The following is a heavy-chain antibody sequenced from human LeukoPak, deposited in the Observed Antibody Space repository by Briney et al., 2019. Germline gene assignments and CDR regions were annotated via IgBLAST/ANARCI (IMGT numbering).Heavy chain of an antibody. Sequence: ASVKVSCETSGYTFSNYYMHWVRRAPGQGLEWMGKINPSGGSTSYPQKFQGRVTMTRDTSTSTVYMELSSLRSEDTAIYYCARGYCSGGGCSVLDAFDGWGQGTMVTVSS. CDR1: GYTFSNYY. D-gene: IGHD2-15*01. CDR3: ARGYCSGGGCSVLDAFDG. J-gene: IGHJ3*01. CDR2: INPSGGST. V-gene: IGHV1-46*01.